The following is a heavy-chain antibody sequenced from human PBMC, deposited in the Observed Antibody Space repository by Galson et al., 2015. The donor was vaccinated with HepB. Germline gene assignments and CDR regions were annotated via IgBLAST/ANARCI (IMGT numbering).Heavy chain of an antibody. CDR1: GFIFSTYA. CDR2: MSGDGSKK. CDR3: AREKVIDHTGYGMDV. V-gene: IGHV3-30-3*01. D-gene: IGHD3-22*01. Sequence: LRLSCAASGFIFSTYAMHWVRQAPGKGLQWVAVMSGDGSKKYYGDSVRGRFTISRDNSKNKLYLQMNSLRTEDTAVYYCAREKVIDHTGYGMDVWGQGTTATVSS. J-gene: IGHJ6*02.